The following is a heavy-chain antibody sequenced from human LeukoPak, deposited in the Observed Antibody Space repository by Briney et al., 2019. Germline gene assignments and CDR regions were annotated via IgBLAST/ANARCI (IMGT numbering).Heavy chain of an antibody. Sequence: GGSLRLSCAASGFTFSSYTMNWVRQAPGKGLEWVSSISSSSSYIYYADSVKGRFTISRDDAKNSLYLQMNSLRAEDTAVYYCARGGYSSGWHLDYWGQGTLVTVSP. D-gene: IGHD6-19*01. CDR3: ARGGYSSGWHLDY. CDR1: GFTFSSYT. J-gene: IGHJ4*02. V-gene: IGHV3-21*01. CDR2: ISSSSSYI.